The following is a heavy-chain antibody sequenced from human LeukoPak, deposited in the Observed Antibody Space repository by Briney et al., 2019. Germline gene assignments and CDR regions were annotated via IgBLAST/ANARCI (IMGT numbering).Heavy chain of an antibody. Sequence: SETLSLTCTVSGGSISSYYWSWIRQPPGKGLEWIGYIYYSGSTNYNPSLKSRVTISVDTSKNQFSLKLSSVTAADPAVYYCARDGDGSSWFFWFDPWGQGTLVTVSS. V-gene: IGHV4-59*01. CDR3: ARDGDGSSWFFWFDP. J-gene: IGHJ5*02. CDR2: IYYSGST. CDR1: GGSISSYY. D-gene: IGHD6-13*01.